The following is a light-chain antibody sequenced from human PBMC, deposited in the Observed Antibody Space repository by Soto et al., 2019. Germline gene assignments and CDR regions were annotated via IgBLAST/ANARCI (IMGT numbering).Light chain of an antibody. CDR1: QTIRSNY. CDR2: GAS. J-gene: IGKJ1*01. CDR3: QQYGSSPWT. Sequence: ETVLTQSPATLSLSPGERATLSCRASQTIRSNYLAWYRQTPGQAPRLLIYGASNRATGIADRFSGSGSGTVFTLIISRLEPEDFALYYCQQYGSSPWTFGQGTKVEI. V-gene: IGKV3-20*01.